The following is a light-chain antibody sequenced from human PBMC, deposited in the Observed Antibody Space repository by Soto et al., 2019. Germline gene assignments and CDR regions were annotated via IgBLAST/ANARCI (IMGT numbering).Light chain of an antibody. V-gene: IGLV2-14*01. CDR1: SSDVGAYTY. CDR2: EVS. Sequence: QSALTQPASVSGSPGQSITISCTGTSSDVGAYTYVSWYQQHPGKAPKLMIFEVSDRPSGVSNRFSGSKSGNTASLPISGLQAEDDTDYYCSSYTTSNTLVFGGGTKLTVL. J-gene: IGLJ2*01. CDR3: SSYTTSNTLV.